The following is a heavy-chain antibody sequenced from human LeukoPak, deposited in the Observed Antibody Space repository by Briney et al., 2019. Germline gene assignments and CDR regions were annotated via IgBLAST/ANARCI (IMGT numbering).Heavy chain of an antibody. CDR2: ISSSGSTI. J-gene: IGHJ4*02. D-gene: IGHD5-18*01. V-gene: IGHV3-48*03. CDR1: GFTFSSYQ. CDR3: TRITTAMDVDY. Sequence: GGSLRLSCAASGFTFSSYQMNWVRQAPGKGLQWVSYISSSGSTIYYADSVKGRFTTSRDNAKNSLYLQMNSLRAEDTAVYYCTRITTAMDVDYWGQGTLVTVSS.